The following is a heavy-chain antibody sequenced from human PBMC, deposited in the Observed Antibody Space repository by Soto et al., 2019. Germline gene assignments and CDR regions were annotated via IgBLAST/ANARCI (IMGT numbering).Heavy chain of an antibody. D-gene: IGHD6-19*01. CDR1: GFTFSSYG. V-gene: IGHV3-33*01. CDR2: IWYDGSNK. J-gene: IGHJ4*02. Sequence: QVQLVESGGGVVQPGRSLRLSCAASGFTFSSYGMHWVRQAPGKGLEWVAVIWYDGSNKYYADSVKGRFTISRDNSKNTLYLQMNSLRAEDTAVYYCARGAGDSPDHYFDYWGQGTLVTVSS. CDR3: ARGAGDSPDHYFDY.